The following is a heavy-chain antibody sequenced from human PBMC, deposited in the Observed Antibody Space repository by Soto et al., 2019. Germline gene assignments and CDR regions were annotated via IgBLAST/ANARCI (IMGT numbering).Heavy chain of an antibody. J-gene: IGHJ5*02. CDR3: ARGEYTSGWYNWFDP. CDR2: VTGSSSTI. Sequence: GGSLRLSCAASGFTFSSYDMSWVRQAPGKGLEWVSAVTGSSSTIYYADSVKGRFTISRDNAKNSLYLQMNSLRAEDTAVYYCARGEYTSGWYNWFDPWGQGTLVTVSS. CDR1: GFTFSSYD. D-gene: IGHD6-19*01. V-gene: IGHV3-48*01.